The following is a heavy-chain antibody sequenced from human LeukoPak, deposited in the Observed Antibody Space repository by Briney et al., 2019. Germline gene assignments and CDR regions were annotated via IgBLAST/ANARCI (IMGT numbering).Heavy chain of an antibody. D-gene: IGHD6-13*01. CDR3: ARSGLAAAGTWDP. Sequence: PSETLSLTCTVSGGSISSYYWSWIRQPPGKGLEWIGYIYYSGSTNYNPSLKSRVTISVDTSKNQFSLKLSSVTVADTAVYYCARSGLAAAGTWDPWGQGTLVTVSS. V-gene: IGHV4-59*01. J-gene: IGHJ5*02. CDR1: GGSISSYY. CDR2: IYYSGST.